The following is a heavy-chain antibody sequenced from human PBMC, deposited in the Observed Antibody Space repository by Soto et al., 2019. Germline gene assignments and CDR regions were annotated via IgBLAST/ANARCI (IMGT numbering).Heavy chain of an antibody. D-gene: IGHD3-10*01. Sequence: QVQLVQSGAEVKKPGASVKVSCKASGYTFTDYYMHWLRQPPVQGLEWMGWINPNSGGTLYSQKCQGRITLTRDTSRSTAYMELSMVIYDDTAVYYCAREFIRGVDSWGQGTLSTVSS. CDR1: GYTFTDYY. V-gene: IGHV1-2*02. CDR2: INPNSGGT. J-gene: IGHJ4*02. CDR3: AREFIRGVDS.